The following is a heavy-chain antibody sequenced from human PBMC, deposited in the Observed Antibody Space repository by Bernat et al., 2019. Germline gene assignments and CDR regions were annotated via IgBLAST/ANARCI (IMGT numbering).Heavy chain of an antibody. D-gene: IGHD3-10*01. CDR2: INHSGST. CDR1: GGSFSGYY. Sequence: QVQLQQWGAGLLKPSETLSLTCAVYGGSFSGYYWSWIRQPPGKGLEWIGEINHSGSTNYNPSLKSRVTISVDTSKNQFSLKLSSVTAADTAVYYCARDGYYYGSGSNGWFDPWGQGTLVTVSS. J-gene: IGHJ5*02. CDR3: ARDGYYYGSGSNGWFDP. V-gene: IGHV4-34*01.